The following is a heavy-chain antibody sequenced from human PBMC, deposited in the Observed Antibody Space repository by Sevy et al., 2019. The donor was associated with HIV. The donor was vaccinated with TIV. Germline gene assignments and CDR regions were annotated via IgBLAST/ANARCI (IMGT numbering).Heavy chain of an antibody. CDR3: ARDLPHSATTVAHFDC. CDR2: ISNSGSSV. Sequence: VGSLRLSCAASGFSFSSYEMNWVHQAPGKELEWLSYISNSGSSVYYSDSVRGRFTISRDNARNSLYLQMNSLRAEDTAVYYCARDLPHSATTVAHFDCWGQGTLVTVSS. V-gene: IGHV3-48*03. J-gene: IGHJ4*02. D-gene: IGHD4-17*01. CDR1: GFSFSSYE.